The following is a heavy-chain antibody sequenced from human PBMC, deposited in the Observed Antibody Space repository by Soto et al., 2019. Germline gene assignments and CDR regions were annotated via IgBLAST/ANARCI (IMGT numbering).Heavy chain of an antibody. J-gene: IGHJ2*01. CDR2: IWSDGSNK. CDR3: ATQWGVTTPWYFDL. V-gene: IGHV3-33*01. D-gene: IGHD4-17*01. Sequence: GGSLRLSCAAFGITFSTYGMHWVRQGPGKGLEWVAVIWSDGSNKYYADSVKGRFTISRDNSENTLYLQMNSLRAEDTAVYYCATQWGVTTPWYFDLWGRGTLVTGSS. CDR1: GITFSTYG.